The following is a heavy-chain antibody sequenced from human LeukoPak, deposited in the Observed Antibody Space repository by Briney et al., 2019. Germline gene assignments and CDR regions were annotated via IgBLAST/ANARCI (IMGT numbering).Heavy chain of an antibody. CDR3: AKGKGTMIVVVIHY. CDR1: GFTFRSHA. J-gene: IGHJ4*02. D-gene: IGHD3-22*01. CDR2: IYENGGTT. V-gene: IGHV3-23*01. Sequence: PGGSLRLSCVGSGFTFRSHAMSWVRQAPEKGLEFVSGIYENGGTTYYADSVKGRFSISRDNSKNTLYLQMDSLRGEDTAVYYCAKGKGTMIVVVIHYWGQGTLVTVSS.